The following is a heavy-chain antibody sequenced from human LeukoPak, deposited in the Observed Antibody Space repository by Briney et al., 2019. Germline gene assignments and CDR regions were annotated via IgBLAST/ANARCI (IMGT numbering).Heavy chain of an antibody. V-gene: IGHV4-38-2*02. Sequence: PSETLSLTCTVSGYSISSGYYWGWIRQPPGKGLEWIGSIYHSGSTYYNPSLKSRVTISVDTSKNQFSLKLSSVTAANTAVYYCARGIVVWELLESYYFDYWGQGTLVTVSS. D-gene: IGHD1-26*01. J-gene: IGHJ4*02. CDR3: ARGIVVWELLESYYFDY. CDR2: IYHSGST. CDR1: GYSISSGYY.